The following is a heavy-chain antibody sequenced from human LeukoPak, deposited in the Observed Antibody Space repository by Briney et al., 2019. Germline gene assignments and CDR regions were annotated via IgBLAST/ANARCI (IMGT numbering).Heavy chain of an antibody. V-gene: IGHV4-34*01. D-gene: IGHD6-6*01. Sequence: SETLSLTCAVYGGSFSGYYWSWIRQPPGKGLEWIGEINHSGSTNYNPSLKSRVTISVDTSKNQFSLKLSSVTAEDTAVYYCARERTAARPDHPSNWFDPWGQGTLVTVSS. CDR3: ARERTAARPDHPSNWFDP. CDR1: GGSFSGYY. J-gene: IGHJ5*02. CDR2: INHSGST.